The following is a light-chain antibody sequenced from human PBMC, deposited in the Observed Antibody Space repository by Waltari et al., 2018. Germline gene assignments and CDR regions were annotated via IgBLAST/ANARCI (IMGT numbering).Light chain of an antibody. J-gene: IGKJ1*01. CDR2: GVS. V-gene: IGKV3-20*01. Sequence: EIVLTQSPGTLSMSPGERATLSCRASQSVTSTYFAWYQQKPGQAHRLLIYGVSSRATGIPDRFSGSGSGTDFTLTISRLEPEDLGVYYCQQYGSSPRTFGQGTKVEIK. CDR3: QQYGSSPRT. CDR1: QSVTSTY.